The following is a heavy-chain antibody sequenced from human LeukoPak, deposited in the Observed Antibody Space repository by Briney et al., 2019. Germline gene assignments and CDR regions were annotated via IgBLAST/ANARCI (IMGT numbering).Heavy chain of an antibody. CDR1: GGTFSSYA. D-gene: IGHD3-22*01. CDR3: ARVNYYDSSGFA. V-gene: IGHV1-69*04. Sequence: SVKVSCKASGGTFSSYAISWVRQAPGRGLEWMGRIIPILGIANYAQKFQGRVTITADKSTSTAYMELSSLRSEDTAVYYCARVNYYDSSGFAWGQGTLVTVSS. J-gene: IGHJ5*02. CDR2: IIPILGIA.